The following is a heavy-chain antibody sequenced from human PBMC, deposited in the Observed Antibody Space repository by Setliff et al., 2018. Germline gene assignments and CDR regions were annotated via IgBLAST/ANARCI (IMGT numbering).Heavy chain of an antibody. CDR2: IYYSGST. CDR1: GGSISSSSYY. V-gene: IGHV4-39*07. CDR3: AREVGYYDSSGYPDV. Sequence: PSETLSLTCTVSGGSISSSSYYWGWIRQPPGKGLEWIGSIYYSGSTYYNPSLKSRVTISIDKSRNQFSLNLNSVTAADTAVYYCAREVGYYDSSGYPDVWGKGTTVTVSS. D-gene: IGHD3-22*01. J-gene: IGHJ6*04.